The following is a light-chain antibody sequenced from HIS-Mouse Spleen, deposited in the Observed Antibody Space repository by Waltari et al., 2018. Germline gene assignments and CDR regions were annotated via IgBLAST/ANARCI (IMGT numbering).Light chain of an antibody. CDR1: SRDVGIYNL. Sequence: QSALTQPASVSGSPGQSITIPCTGTSRDVGIYNLVSWYHQHPGKAPKLMIYEGSKRPSGVSNRVSGSKSGNTASLTISGLQAEDEADYYCCSYAGSSTYWVFGGGTKLTVL. J-gene: IGLJ3*02. V-gene: IGLV2-23*01. CDR2: EGS. CDR3: CSYAGSSTYWV.